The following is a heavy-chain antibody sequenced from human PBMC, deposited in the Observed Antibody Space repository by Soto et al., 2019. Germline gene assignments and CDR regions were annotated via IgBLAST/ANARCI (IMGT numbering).Heavy chain of an antibody. CDR3: ARGVSAGVDY. D-gene: IGHD1-26*01. J-gene: IGHJ4*02. V-gene: IGHV1-8*01. CDR1: GYSFTSLD. Sequence: ASVKVSCKASGYSFTSLDINWVRQTDGQGLEWMGWMQPSTGRTGYAQKFQGRVTMTRDTSINTPYTELITLTSDDTAFYYRARGVSAGVDYWGQGTLVTVS. CDR2: MQPSTGRT.